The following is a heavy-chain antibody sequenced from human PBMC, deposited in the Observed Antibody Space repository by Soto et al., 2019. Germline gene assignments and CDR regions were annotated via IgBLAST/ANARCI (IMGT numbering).Heavy chain of an antibody. Sequence: QVQLVESGGGVVQPGRSLRLSCAASGFTFSSYGMHWVRQAPGKGLEWVAVIWYDGSNKYYADSVKGRFTISRDNSKNTLYLQMNSLRAEDTAVYYCARVSGYDEAPFDYWGQGTLVTVSS. D-gene: IGHD5-12*01. CDR2: IWYDGSNK. CDR1: GFTFSSYG. CDR3: ARVSGYDEAPFDY. V-gene: IGHV3-33*01. J-gene: IGHJ4*02.